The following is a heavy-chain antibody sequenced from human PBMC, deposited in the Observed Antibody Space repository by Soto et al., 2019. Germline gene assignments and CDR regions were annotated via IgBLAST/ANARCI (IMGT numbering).Heavy chain of an antibody. Sequence: ESLKISCKGSGYSFTTYWIAWVRQMPGKGLEGVGVVYPGDSDTRYSPSFEGHVTISVDKSISTAFLQWNSLKASDNAIYFCARQSTSAPKDYWGQGTLVTVSS. V-gene: IGHV5-51*01. CDR1: GYSFTTYW. D-gene: IGHD3-10*01. J-gene: IGHJ4*01. CDR3: ARQSTSAPKDY. CDR2: VYPGDSDT.